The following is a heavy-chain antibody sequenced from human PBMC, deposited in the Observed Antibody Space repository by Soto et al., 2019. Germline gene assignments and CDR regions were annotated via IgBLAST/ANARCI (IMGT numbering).Heavy chain of an antibody. D-gene: IGHD3-16*01. CDR3: AKDGGILPEGVFDS. CDR2: LSGSGADT. V-gene: IGHV3-23*01. CDR1: GFNLRPYA. J-gene: IGHJ4*02. Sequence: GLLSLCGGAAGFNLRPYAMSWVRQAPGKGLEWVSGLSGSGADTYYADSVKGRFTISRDNSKNTLYLQLNSLGPHDTGVYYCAKDGGILPEGVFDSWGQGTLVTVSS.